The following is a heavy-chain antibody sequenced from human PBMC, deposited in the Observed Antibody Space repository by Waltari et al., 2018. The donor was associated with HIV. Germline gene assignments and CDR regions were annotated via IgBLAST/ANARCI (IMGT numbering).Heavy chain of an antibody. CDR2: VSPDGRYK. V-gene: IGHV3-7*01. CDR1: GFSFSTSW. CDR3: ARYANLEN. J-gene: IGHJ4*02. D-gene: IGHD2-2*01. Sequence: EVQLVESGGGLVQPGGSLRLSCAASGFSFSTSWMSWVRQAPGKGLEWVANVSPDGRYKFYVDSVKGRFTISRDNPRSSLFLQMNSLRAADTAVYYCARYANLENWGQGTRVTVSS.